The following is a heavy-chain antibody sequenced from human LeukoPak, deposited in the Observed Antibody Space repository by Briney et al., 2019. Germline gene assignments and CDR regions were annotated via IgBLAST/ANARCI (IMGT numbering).Heavy chain of an antibody. CDR2: LSGTGRYI. V-gene: IGHV3-21*06. Sequence: SGGSLRLSCAASGFTFSSYTMNWVRQAPGKGLEWVSSLSGTGRYIYYADLMKGRFTISRDNAKNSLNLQMNSLRAEDTAVYYCARSLRDAFDIWGQGTMVTVSS. CDR1: GFTFSSYT. CDR3: ARSLRDAFDI. J-gene: IGHJ3*02.